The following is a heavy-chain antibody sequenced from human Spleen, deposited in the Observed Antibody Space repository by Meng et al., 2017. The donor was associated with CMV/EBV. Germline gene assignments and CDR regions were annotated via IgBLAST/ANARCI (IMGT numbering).Heavy chain of an antibody. J-gene: IGHJ4*02. Sequence: LSCAASGLTFSIYVMHWVRQAPGKGLEYVSAISSDGGSTYYAGSVKGRFTISRDNSKNTLYLQMGSLRAEDMAVYYCARDGAYGDYDYWGQGTLVTVSS. CDR3: ARDGAYGDYDY. V-gene: IGHV3-64*02. CDR2: ISSDGGST. CDR1: GLTFSIYV. D-gene: IGHD4-17*01.